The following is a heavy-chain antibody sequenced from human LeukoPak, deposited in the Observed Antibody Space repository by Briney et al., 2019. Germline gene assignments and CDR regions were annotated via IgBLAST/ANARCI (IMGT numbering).Heavy chain of an antibody. CDR1: GFPFSSYS. D-gene: IGHD1-1*01. J-gene: IGHJ4*02. Sequence: GGSLRLSCAASGFPFSSYSMNWVRQAPGKGREWVSYISASGSNIYYLDSVQGRFTVSRDNAMNSLFLQMDRPRAEDTAVYYCVRVKGTYFDFWGQGTLVTVSS. V-gene: IGHV3-48*01. CDR2: ISASGSNI. CDR3: VRVKGTYFDF.